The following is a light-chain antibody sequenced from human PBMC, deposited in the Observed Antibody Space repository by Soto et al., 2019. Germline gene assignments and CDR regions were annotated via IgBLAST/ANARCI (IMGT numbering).Light chain of an antibody. Sequence: DIQMTQSPSTLSASVGDRVTITCRASQSISSWLAWYQQKPGKAPKLLIYDASSLESGVPSRFSGSGAGTEFTLTISSLQPDDFANYYCQQYNSYAWTFGQGTKVDIK. CDR2: DAS. CDR3: QQYNSYAWT. J-gene: IGKJ1*01. CDR1: QSISSW. V-gene: IGKV1-5*01.